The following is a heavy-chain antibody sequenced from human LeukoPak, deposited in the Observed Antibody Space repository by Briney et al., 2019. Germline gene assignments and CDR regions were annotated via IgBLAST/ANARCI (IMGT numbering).Heavy chain of an antibody. CDR1: GFTFSSYA. D-gene: IGHD5-12*01. Sequence: GGSLRLSCAASGFTFSSYAMSWVRQAPGKGLEWVSIIYSGGGTYYTDSVKGRFTISRDNSKNTLYLQMNSLRAEDTAVYYRARHDGGYGPFDYWGQGTLVTVSS. CDR2: IYSGGGT. CDR3: ARHDGGYGPFDY. V-gene: IGHV3-66*04. J-gene: IGHJ4*02.